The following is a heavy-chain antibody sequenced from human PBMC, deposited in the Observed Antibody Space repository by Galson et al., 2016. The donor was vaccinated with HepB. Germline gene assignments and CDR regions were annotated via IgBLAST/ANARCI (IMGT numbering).Heavy chain of an antibody. Sequence: SLRLSCAASGFIFDDYAMHWVRQAPGKGLEWVSGITWNSGTIGYADSVKGRFTISRDNAKNSLYLQMNSLRGDDTALYYCAKDIRSVATFLDNWGQGTLVTVSS. J-gene: IGHJ4*02. D-gene: IGHD2/OR15-2a*01. CDR2: ITWNSGTI. V-gene: IGHV3-9*01. CDR1: GFIFDDYA. CDR3: AKDIRSVATFLDN.